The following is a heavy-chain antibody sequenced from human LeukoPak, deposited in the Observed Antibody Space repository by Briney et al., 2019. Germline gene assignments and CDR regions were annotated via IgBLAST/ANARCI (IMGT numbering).Heavy chain of an antibody. D-gene: IGHD1-26*01. CDR3: TRVQGSDSVGASYFDY. J-gene: IGHJ4*02. V-gene: IGHV3-49*04. CDR2: IRSKAYGGTT. Sequence: GGSLRLSCTTSEFSFRTYAMTWVRQAPGKGLEWVGFIRSKAYGGTTEYAASVKGRFTISRDDSKSIAYLQMNSLKTEDTAVYYCTRVQGSDSVGASYFDYWGQGTLVTVSS. CDR1: EFSFRTYA.